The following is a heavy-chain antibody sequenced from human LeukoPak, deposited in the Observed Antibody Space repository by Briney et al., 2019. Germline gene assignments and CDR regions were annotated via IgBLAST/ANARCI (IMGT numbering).Heavy chain of an antibody. CDR2: INPNGGGT. V-gene: IGHV1-46*03. CDR3: ARRGGCISTSCNLDY. D-gene: IGHD2-2*01. CDR1: GYTFTSYY. J-gene: IGHJ4*02. Sequence: ASVKVSCKTSGYTFTSYYMHWMRQAPGQGLEWVGMINPNGGGTSSAQKFQGRVTMTRDTSASTVYMDLSSLRSEDTAIYYCARRGGCISTSCNLDYWGQGTLVTVSS.